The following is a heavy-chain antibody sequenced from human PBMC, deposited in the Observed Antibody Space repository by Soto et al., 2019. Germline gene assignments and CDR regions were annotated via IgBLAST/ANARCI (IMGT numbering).Heavy chain of an antibody. J-gene: IGHJ4*02. CDR3: ARDNWGSLEY. CDR1: GFTFSTFW. Sequence: SLTLSCAASGFTFSTFWMSWVRQVPGKGLLWVSHMNTDGNVINYADSVKGRFTISRDNAKNTLYLQMNSLSAEDTAVYYCARDNWGSLEYWGPGTLVTVSS. V-gene: IGHV3-74*01. D-gene: IGHD7-27*01. CDR2: MNTDGNVI.